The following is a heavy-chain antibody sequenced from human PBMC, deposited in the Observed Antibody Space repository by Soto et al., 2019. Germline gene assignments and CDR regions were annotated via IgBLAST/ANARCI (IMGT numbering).Heavy chain of an antibody. Sequence: SETLSPTCSVSGDSISTVDYFWAWIRQPPGQALEYIGYIYKSATTYYNPSFESRVAISLDTSKSQFSLNVTSVTAADTAVYFCARGRYCLTGRCFPNWFDSWGQGTLVTVSS. V-gene: IGHV4-30-4*08. D-gene: IGHD2-15*01. CDR1: GDSISTVDYF. CDR3: ARGRYCLTGRCFPNWFDS. J-gene: IGHJ5*01. CDR2: IYKSATT.